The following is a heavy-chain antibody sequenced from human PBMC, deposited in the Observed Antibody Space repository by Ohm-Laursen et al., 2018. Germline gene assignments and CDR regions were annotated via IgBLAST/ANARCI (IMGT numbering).Heavy chain of an antibody. J-gene: IGHJ4*02. V-gene: IGHV4-39*07. CDR3: AALSYGDKYSSSWYVGYFDY. CDR1: GGSITSGGDY. D-gene: IGHD6-13*01. CDR2: ITHSGST. Sequence: SDTLSLTCMVSGGSITSGGDYWSWIRQHPGKGLEWVGEITHSGSTNYNPSLKSRVTISLDTSKNQFSLKLSSVTAADTAVYYCAALSYGDKYSSSWYVGYFDYWGQGTLVTVSS.